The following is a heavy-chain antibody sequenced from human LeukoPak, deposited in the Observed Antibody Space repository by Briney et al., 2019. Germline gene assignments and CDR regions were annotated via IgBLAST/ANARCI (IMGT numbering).Heavy chain of an antibody. CDR1: GFTFSSYA. Sequence: TGGSLRLSCEAPGFTFSSYAMSGVRQAPGKGLEWVSGISGSGGSTYYADSVKGRFTISRDNSKNTLYLQMNSLRAEDTAVYYCAKAGSTSLYYYYMYVWGKGTTVTVSS. CDR2: ISGSGGST. V-gene: IGHV3-23*01. J-gene: IGHJ6*03. CDR3: AKAGSTSLYYYYMYV. D-gene: IGHD2-2*01.